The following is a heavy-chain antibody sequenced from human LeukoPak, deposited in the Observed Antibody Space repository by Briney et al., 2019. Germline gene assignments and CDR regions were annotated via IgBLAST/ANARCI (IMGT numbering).Heavy chain of an antibody. V-gene: IGHV4-39*07. CDR3: ARVTGYMIEDYFDY. CDR2: IYYTGST. Sequence: SETLSLTCTVSGVSISSSNSYWGWIRQPPGKGLEWIGSIYYTGSTYYNPSLKSRVTISVETSKNQFSLKLSSVTAADTAVYYCARVTGYMIEDYFDYWGQGTLVTVSS. J-gene: IGHJ4*02. CDR1: GVSISSSNSY. D-gene: IGHD3-22*01.